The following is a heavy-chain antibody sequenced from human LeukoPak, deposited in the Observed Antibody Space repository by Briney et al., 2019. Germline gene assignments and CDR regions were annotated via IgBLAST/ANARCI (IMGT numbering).Heavy chain of an antibody. D-gene: IGHD6-6*01. CDR1: GGSISSYY. Sequence: SETLSLTCTVSGGSISSYYWSWIRQPAGKGLEWIGHIYSSGSTDYNPSLKSRVTMSVDTSKNQFSLNLSSVTAADTAVYYCARALRIGARPGFFYYYMDVWGKGTTVSVSS. CDR2: IYSSGST. J-gene: IGHJ6*03. V-gene: IGHV4-4*07. CDR3: ARALRIGARPGFFYYYMDV.